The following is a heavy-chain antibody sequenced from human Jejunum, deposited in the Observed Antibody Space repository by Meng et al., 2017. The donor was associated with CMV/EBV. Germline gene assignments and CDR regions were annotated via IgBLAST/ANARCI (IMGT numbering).Heavy chain of an antibody. CDR2: VNAGNGNT. CDR1: GHPFSNYA. CDR3: ASERWGSGYLDL. V-gene: IGHV1-3*01. D-gene: IGHD4-23*01. Sequence: QVQLVQSGAEVKKPGASVKVSCKASGHPFSNYAMHWVRQAPGQRLEWMGLVNAGNGNTRYSQKFQGRVTISRDTSASTVYMELSSLTSEDTAVYYCASERWGSGYLDLWGRGSLVTVSS. J-gene: IGHJ2*01.